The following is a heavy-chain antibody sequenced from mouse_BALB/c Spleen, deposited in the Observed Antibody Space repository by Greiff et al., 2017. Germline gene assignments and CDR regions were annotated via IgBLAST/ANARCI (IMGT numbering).Heavy chain of an antibody. CDR3: AREGFNYYGSSYYFDY. V-gene: IGHV3-2*02. J-gene: IGHJ2*01. CDR1: GYSITSDYA. CDR2: ISYSGST. D-gene: IGHD1-1*01. Sequence: VQLQQSGPGLVKPSQSLSLTCTVTGYSITSDYAWNWIRQFPGNKLEWMGYISYSGSTSYNPSLKSRISITRDTSKNQFFLQLNSVTTEDTATYYCAREGFNYYGSSYYFDYWGQGTTLTVSS.